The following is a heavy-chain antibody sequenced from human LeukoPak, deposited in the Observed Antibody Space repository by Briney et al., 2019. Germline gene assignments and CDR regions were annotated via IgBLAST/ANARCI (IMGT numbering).Heavy chain of an antibody. CDR2: IYSSGSA. D-gene: IGHD3-22*01. CDR3: ARPRDYYDT. J-gene: IGHJ4*01. CDR1: GASINNNF. V-gene: IGHV4-59*08. Sequence: SETLSLTCTVSGASINNNFWTWIRQPPGKGLEWIGYIYSSGSANYNPSLKSRVIISGGTSKNQISLNLTSLTAADAAVFFCARPRDYYDTWGHGTLVTVSS.